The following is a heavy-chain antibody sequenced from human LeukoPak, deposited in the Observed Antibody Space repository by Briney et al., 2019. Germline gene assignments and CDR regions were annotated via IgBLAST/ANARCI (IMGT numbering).Heavy chain of an antibody. CDR3: AKGPQLYSGYHPDY. D-gene: IGHD3-22*01. CDR2: ITGSDDST. Sequence: GGSLRLSCAASGFTFSSDATTWVRQAPGEGLEWVSTITGSDDSTYYADSVKGRFTISRDYSKNTVHLQLNSLRAEDTAMYYCAKGPQLYSGYHPDYWGQGTLVTVSS. J-gene: IGHJ4*02. CDR1: GFTFSSDA. V-gene: IGHV3-23*01.